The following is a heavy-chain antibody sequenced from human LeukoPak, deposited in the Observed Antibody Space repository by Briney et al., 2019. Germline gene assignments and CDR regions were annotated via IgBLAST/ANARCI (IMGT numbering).Heavy chain of an antibody. CDR1: GGSISSSNW. D-gene: IGHD2-15*01. CDR3: ASSVGYCSGGSCYSLSLDAFDI. J-gene: IGHJ3*02. CDR2: IYHSGST. Sequence: SGTLSLTCAVSGGSISSSNWWSWVRQPPGKGLEWIGEIYHSGSTNYNPSLKSRVTISVDTSKNQFSLKLSSVTAADTAVYYCASSVGYCSGGSCYSLSLDAFDIWGQGTMVTVSS. V-gene: IGHV4-4*02.